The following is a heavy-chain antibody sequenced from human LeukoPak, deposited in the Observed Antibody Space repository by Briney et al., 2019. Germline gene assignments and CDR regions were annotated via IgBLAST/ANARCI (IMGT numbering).Heavy chain of an antibody. J-gene: IGHJ4*02. CDR2: VNHSGSA. D-gene: IGHD6-13*01. CDR3: ARAARAGDKRFDY. V-gene: IGHV4-34*01. CDR1: GGSFSGYY. Sequence: PSETLSLTCAVYGGSFSGYYWSWIRQPTGKGLEWIGEVNHSGSANYNPSLKSRVTISADTSKNQFSLELSSVTAADTAVYFCARAARAGDKRFDYWGQGTLVTVSS.